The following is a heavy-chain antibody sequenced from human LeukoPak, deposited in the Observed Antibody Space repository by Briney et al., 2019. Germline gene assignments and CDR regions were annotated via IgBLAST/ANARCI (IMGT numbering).Heavy chain of an antibody. V-gene: IGHV3-21*01. D-gene: IGHD1-26*01. CDR1: GFTFSSYG. Sequence: PGGSLRLSCAASGFTFSSYGMHWVRQAPGKGLEWVSSISSSSSYIYYADSVKGRFTISRDNAKNSLYLQMNSLRAEDTAVYYCAIPPRSLGDYGMDVWGQGTTVTVSS. CDR2: ISSSSSYI. CDR3: AIPPRSLGDYGMDV. J-gene: IGHJ6*02.